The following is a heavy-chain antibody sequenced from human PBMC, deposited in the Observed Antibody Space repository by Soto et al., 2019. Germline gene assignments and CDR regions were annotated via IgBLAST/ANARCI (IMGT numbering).Heavy chain of an antibody. V-gene: IGHV4-59*01. D-gene: IGHD1-20*01. J-gene: IGHJ4*02. CDR3: ARVNWNYFDY. CDR1: GGSISSYY. Sequence: PSETLSLTCXVSGGSISSYYWSWIRQPPGRGLEWIGYIYYSGSTNYNPSLKSRVTISVDTSKNQFSLKLSSVTAADTAVYYCARVNWNYFDYWGQGTLVTVSS. CDR2: IYYSGST.